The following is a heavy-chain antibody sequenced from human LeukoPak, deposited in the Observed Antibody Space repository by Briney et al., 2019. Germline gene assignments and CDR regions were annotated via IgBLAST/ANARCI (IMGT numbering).Heavy chain of an antibody. V-gene: IGHV4-30-4*08. J-gene: IGHJ5*02. CDR1: GGSISSGDYY. D-gene: IGHD3-10*01. CDR2: IYYSGST. Sequence: PSETLSLTCTVSGGSISSGDYYWSWIRQPPGKGLEGIGYIYYSGSTYYNPSLESRVTISVDTSKNQFSLKLSSVTAADTAVYYCARYGLTMVRGPRGTWGQGTLVTVSS. CDR3: ARYGLTMVRGPRGT.